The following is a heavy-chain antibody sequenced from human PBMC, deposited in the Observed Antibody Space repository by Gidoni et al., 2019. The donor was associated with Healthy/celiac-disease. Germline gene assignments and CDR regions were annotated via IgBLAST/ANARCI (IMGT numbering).Heavy chain of an antibody. J-gene: IGHJ4*02. Sequence: GSTYYADSVKGRFTISRDNSKNTLYLQMNSLRAEDTAVYYCAKGPMVRGKGPTGNFGLFDYWGQGTLVTVSS. CDR3: AKGPMVRGKGPTGNFGLFDY. V-gene: IGHV3-23*01. D-gene: IGHD3-10*01. CDR2: GST.